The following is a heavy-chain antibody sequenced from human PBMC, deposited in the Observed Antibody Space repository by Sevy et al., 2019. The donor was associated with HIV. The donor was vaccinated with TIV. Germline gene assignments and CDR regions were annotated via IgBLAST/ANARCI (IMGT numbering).Heavy chain of an antibody. CDR2: VSYDGSNT. D-gene: IGHD6-13*01. CDR3: ARDFLEPTSTWYWAYYYGMDV. V-gene: IGHV3-30-3*01. Sequence: GGSLRLSCAASGFTFSSHPMHWVRQAPGKGLEWVALVSYDGSNTYYADSVKGRFTISRDNSKNTLYLQMDGLRADDAGVYYCARDFLEPTSTWYWAYYYGMDVWGQGTTVTVSS. CDR1: GFTFSSHP. J-gene: IGHJ6*02.